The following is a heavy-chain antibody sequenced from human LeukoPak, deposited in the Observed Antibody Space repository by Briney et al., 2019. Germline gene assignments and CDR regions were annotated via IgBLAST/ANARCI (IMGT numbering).Heavy chain of an antibody. J-gene: IGHJ3*02. Sequence: SETLSLTCAVYGGSFSGYYWSWIRQPPGKGLEWIGEINHSGSTNYNPSLKSRVTISVDTSKNQFFLKLSSVTAADTAVYYCARFGYYDSSGYGDVAFDIWGQGTMVTVSS. CDR1: GGSFSGYY. CDR2: INHSGST. D-gene: IGHD3-22*01. CDR3: ARFGYYDSSGYGDVAFDI. V-gene: IGHV4-34*01.